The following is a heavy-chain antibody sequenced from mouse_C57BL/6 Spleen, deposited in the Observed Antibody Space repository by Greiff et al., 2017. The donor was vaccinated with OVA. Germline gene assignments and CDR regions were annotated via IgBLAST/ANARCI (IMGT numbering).Heavy chain of an antibody. CDR3: ARYLPKLGREDH. D-gene: IGHD4-1*01. CDR1: GYTFTSYG. V-gene: IGHV1-81*01. CDR2: IYPRSGNT. Sequence: VQLVESGAELARPGASVKLSCKASGYTFTSYGISWVKQRTGQGLEWIGEIYPRSGNTYYNEKFKGKATLTADKSSSTAYMELRSLTSEDSAVYFCARYLPKLGREDHWGQGTTLTVSS. J-gene: IGHJ2*01.